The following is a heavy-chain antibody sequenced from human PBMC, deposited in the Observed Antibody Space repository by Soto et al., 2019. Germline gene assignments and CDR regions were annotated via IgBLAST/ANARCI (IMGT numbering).Heavy chain of an antibody. D-gene: IGHD4-17*01. Sequence: GGSLRLSCAASGFTFSSYEMNWVRQAPGKGLEWVSYISSSGSSIYYADSVKGRFTISRDNAKNSLYLQMNSLRAEDTAVYYCARVPNYGVDGTDVWGQGTTVNVS. J-gene: IGHJ6*02. CDR3: ARVPNYGVDGTDV. CDR1: GFTFSSYE. CDR2: ISSSGSSI. V-gene: IGHV3-48*03.